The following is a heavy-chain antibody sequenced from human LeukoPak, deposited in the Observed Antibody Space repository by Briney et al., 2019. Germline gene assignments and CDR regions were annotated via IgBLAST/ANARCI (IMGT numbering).Heavy chain of an antibody. CDR1: GFRFSSYA. CDR3: AKRVTGSYLVDY. D-gene: IGHD6-19*01. V-gene: IGHV3-23*01. J-gene: IGHJ4*02. CDR2: ITGSGGST. Sequence: PGGSLRLSWAAPGFRFSSYAMSWGRRAPGKGVEWDSPITGSGGSTYYADGVEGRFTISKDNSKNTVYLQLNSLRAEDTAVYYCAKRVTGSYLVDYWGTGALVTVSS.